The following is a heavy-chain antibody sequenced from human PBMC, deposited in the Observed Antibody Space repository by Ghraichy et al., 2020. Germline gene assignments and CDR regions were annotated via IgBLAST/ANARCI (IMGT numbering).Heavy chain of an antibody. V-gene: IGHV4-39*01. J-gene: IGHJ4*02. D-gene: IGHD1-14*01. Sequence: ESLNISCTVSGGSISSSSYYWGWIRQPPGKGLEWIGSIYYSGSTYYNPSLKSRVTISVDTSKNQFSLKLSSVTAADTAVYYCARLDRERDYWGQGTLVTVSS. CDR2: IYYSGST. CDR3: ARLDRERDY. CDR1: GGSISSSSYY.